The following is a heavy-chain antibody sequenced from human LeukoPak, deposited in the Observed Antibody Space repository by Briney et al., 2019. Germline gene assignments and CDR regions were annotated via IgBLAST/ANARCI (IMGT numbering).Heavy chain of an antibody. D-gene: IGHD3-3*01. V-gene: IGHV1-69*05. J-gene: IGHJ4*02. CDR1: GGTFSSYA. Sequence: SVKVSCKASGGTFSSYAISWVRQAPGQGLEWMGGIIPIFGTANYAQKFQGRVTMTRDTSTSTVYMELSSLRSEDTAVYYCARAGETYYDFWSGRFDYWGQGTLVTVSS. CDR2: IIPIFGTA. CDR3: ARAGETYYDFWSGRFDY.